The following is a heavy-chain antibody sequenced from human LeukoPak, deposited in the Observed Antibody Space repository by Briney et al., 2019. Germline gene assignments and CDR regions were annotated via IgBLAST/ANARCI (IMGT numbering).Heavy chain of an antibody. D-gene: IGHD2-8*02. J-gene: IGHJ5*02. Sequence: GGSLRLSCAASGFTFSSYSMNWVRQAPGKGLEWVSSISSSGSYIYYADSVKGRFTISRDNAKNSLYPQMNSLRAEDTAVYYCARGSVSTGTSPRFDPWGQGTLVTVSS. V-gene: IGHV3-21*01. CDR3: ARGSVSTGTSPRFDP. CDR1: GFTFSSYS. CDR2: ISSSGSYI.